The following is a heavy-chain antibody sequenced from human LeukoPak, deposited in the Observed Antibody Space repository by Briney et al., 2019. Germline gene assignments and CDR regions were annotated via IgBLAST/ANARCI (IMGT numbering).Heavy chain of an antibody. CDR2: ISGSGGST. CDR3: AKGTDFWSGSIDY. D-gene: IGHD3-3*01. V-gene: IGHV3-23*01. J-gene: IGHJ4*02. CDR1: GFTFSSYA. Sequence: GSLRLSCAASGFTFSSYAMNWVRQAPGKGLEWVSAISGSGGSTYYADSVKGRFTISRDNSKNTLYLQMNSLRAEDTAVYYCAKGTDFWSGSIDYWGQGTLVTVSS.